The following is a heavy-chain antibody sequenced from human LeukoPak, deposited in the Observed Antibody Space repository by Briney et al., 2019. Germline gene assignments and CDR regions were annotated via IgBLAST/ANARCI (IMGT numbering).Heavy chain of an antibody. CDR3: ARASPGEYYYYGMDV. CDR1: GYTFINYD. J-gene: IGHJ6*02. Sequence: VASVKVSCKTSGYTFINYDIAWVRQASGQGLEWTGWMNPKSGNRGSAQKFQGRVTMTMNTSMRTASMELSSLTSDDSAVYYCARASPGEYYYYGMDVWGQGTSVTVSS. CDR2: MNPKSGNR. V-gene: IGHV1-8*01.